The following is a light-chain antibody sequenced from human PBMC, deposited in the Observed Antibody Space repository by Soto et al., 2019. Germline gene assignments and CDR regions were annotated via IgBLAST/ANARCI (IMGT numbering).Light chain of an antibody. CDR1: NIESKS. Sequence: SYELTQPPSVSVAPGQTARITCGGNNIESKSVHWYQQRPGQAPVLVLYDDGNRPSGIPERLSGSNPGSTATLTISSVEASDEDDYFCQVWDISSDQYLFGPGTK. J-gene: IGLJ1*01. CDR3: QVWDISSDQYL. V-gene: IGLV3-21*02. CDR2: DDG.